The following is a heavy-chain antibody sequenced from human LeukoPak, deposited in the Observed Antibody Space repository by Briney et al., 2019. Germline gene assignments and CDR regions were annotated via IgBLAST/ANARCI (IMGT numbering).Heavy chain of an antibody. V-gene: IGHV4-34*01. CDR3: ASRGYYYDSSGYY. J-gene: IGHJ4*02. D-gene: IGHD3-22*01. Sequence: SETLSLTCAVYGGSFSGYYWSWIRQPPGKGLEWIGEINHSGSTNYNPSLKSRVTISVDTSKNQFSLKLSSVTAADTAVYYCASRGYYYDSSGYYWGQGTLSPSPQ. CDR1: GGSFSGYY. CDR2: INHSGST.